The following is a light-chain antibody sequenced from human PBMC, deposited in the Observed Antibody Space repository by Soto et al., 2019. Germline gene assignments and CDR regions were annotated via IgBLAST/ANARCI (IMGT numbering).Light chain of an antibody. J-gene: IGKJ1*01. CDR2: GAS. CDR3: QQYNNWPQT. V-gene: IGKV3-15*01. Sequence: EIVLTQSPGTLSVSPGERATLSCRASQSVSSNSLAWYQQKPGQAPRLLIYGASTRATGIPARFSGSGSGTEFTLTISSLQSEDFAVYYCQQYNNWPQTFGQGTKVDIK. CDR1: QSVSSN.